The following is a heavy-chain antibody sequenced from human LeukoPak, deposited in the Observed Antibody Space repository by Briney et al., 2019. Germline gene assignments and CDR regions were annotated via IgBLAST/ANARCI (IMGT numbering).Heavy chain of an antibody. CDR2: INSDGSST. CDR3: ARDHKVEPYYYYYMDV. J-gene: IGHJ6*03. V-gene: IGHV3-74*01. CDR1: GFTFSSYW. Sequence: GGSLRLSCAASGFTFSSYWMHWVRQAPGKGLVWVSRINSDGSSTSYADSVKGRFTISRSNAKNTLYLQMDSLRAEDTAVYYCARDHKVEPYYYYYMDVWGKGTTVTVSS. D-gene: IGHD1-1*01.